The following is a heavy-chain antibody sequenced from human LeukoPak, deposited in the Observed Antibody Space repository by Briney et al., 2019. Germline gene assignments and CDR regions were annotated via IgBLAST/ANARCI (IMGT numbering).Heavy chain of an antibody. CDR2: INHSGST. D-gene: IGHD3-10*01. Sequence: SETLSLTCAVYGGSSSGYYWSWIRQPPGKGLEWIGEINHSGSTNYNPSLKSRVTISVDTSKNQFSLKLSSVTAADTAVYYCARDPYGSGTLVAFSWGQGTLVTVSS. J-gene: IGHJ5*02. CDR1: GGSSSGYY. CDR3: ARDPYGSGTLVAFS. V-gene: IGHV4-34*01.